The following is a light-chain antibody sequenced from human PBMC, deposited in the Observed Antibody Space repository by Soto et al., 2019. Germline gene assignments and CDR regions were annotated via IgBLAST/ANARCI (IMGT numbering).Light chain of an antibody. J-gene: IGKJ2*01. CDR3: QQSYSTPYA. CDR2: AAS. Sequence: DIPMTQSPSSLSASVGDRVTITCRASQSISSYLNWYQQKPGKAPKLLIYAASSLQSGLPARLSGSGSGTDLTLTISSLQPEDFATYYRQQSYSTPYAFGQGTKLEMK. CDR1: QSISSY. V-gene: IGKV1-39*01.